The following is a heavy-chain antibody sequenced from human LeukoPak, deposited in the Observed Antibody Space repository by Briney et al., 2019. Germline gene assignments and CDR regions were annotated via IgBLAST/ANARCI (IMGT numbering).Heavy chain of an antibody. CDR1: GGSISSYY. V-gene: IGHV4-59*01. Sequence: PSETLSLTCTVSGGSISSYYWSWIRQPPGKGLEWIGYIYYSGSTNYNPSLKSRVTISVDTSKNQFSLKLSSVTAADTAVYYCARVGKKQQLSDWGQGTLVTVSS. CDR2: IYYSGST. J-gene: IGHJ4*02. D-gene: IGHD6-13*01. CDR3: ARVGKKQQLSD.